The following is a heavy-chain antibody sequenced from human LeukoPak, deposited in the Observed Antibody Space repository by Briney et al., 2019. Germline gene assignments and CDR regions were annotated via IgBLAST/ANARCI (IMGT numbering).Heavy chain of an antibody. CDR2: IKQDGSEK. Sequence: GGSLRLSCAASGFTFSSYWMSWVRQAPGKGLEWVANIKQDGSEKYYVDSVKGRFTISRDNAKNSLYLQMNSLRAEDTAVYYCARDVAIFGVVLEYYMDVWGKGTTVTVSS. D-gene: IGHD3-3*01. J-gene: IGHJ6*03. CDR3: ARDVAIFGVVLEYYMDV. V-gene: IGHV3-7*01. CDR1: GFTFSSYW.